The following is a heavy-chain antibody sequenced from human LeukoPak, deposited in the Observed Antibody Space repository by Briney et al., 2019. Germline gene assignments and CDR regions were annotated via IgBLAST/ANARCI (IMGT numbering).Heavy chain of an antibody. CDR3: ATWGLGYCSSTSCYSFDY. J-gene: IGHJ4*02. CDR2: ISSSGNTI. CDR1: GFTFSDYY. V-gene: IGHV3-11*04. Sequence: NAGGSLRLSCAASGFTFSDYYMSWIRQAPGKGLEWVSYISSSGNTIYYADSVKGRFTISRDNAKSSLYLQMNSLRAEDTAVYYCATWGLGYCSSTSCYSFDYWGQGTLVTVSS. D-gene: IGHD2-2*01.